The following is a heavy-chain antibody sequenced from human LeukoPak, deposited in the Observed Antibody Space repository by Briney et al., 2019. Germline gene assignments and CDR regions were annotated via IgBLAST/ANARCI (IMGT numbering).Heavy chain of an antibody. CDR3: ARDTDYYDSSGYKDY. Sequence: GGSLRLSCAASGFTFSSYAMHWVRQAPGKGLEWVAVISYDGSNKYYADSVKGRFTISRDNSKNTLYLQMNSLRAEDTAVYYCARDTDYYDSSGYKDYWGQGTLVTVSS. CDR1: GFTFSSYA. V-gene: IGHV3-30*04. J-gene: IGHJ4*02. D-gene: IGHD3-22*01. CDR2: ISYDGSNK.